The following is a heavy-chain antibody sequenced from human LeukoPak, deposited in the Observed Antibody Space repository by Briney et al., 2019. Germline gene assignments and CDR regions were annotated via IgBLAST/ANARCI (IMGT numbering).Heavy chain of an antibody. V-gene: IGHV1-69*13. CDR3: ASSFSGSYYDYYFDY. CDR2: IIPIFGTA. D-gene: IGHD1-26*01. J-gene: IGHJ4*02. CDR1: GGTFSSYA. Sequence: GASVKVSCKASGGTFSSYAISWVRQAPGQGLEWMGGIIPIFGTANYAQKFQGRVTITADESTSTAYMELSSLRSEDTAVYYCASSFSGSYYDYYFDYWGQGTLVTVSS.